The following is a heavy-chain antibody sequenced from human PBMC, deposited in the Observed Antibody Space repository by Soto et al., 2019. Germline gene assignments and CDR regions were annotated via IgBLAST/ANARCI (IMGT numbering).Heavy chain of an antibody. V-gene: IGHV1-2*04. CDR1: GYTFTGYY. Sequence: QVQLVQSGAEVKKPGASVKVSCKASGYTFTGYYMHWVRQXXXQGLEWMGWINPNSGGTNYAQMFQGWVTMTRDTSISTAYMELSRLRSDDTAVYYCARGGSVASGSYYILDYWGQGTLVTVSS. D-gene: IGHD3-10*01. CDR2: INPNSGGT. CDR3: ARGGSVASGSYYILDY. J-gene: IGHJ4*02.